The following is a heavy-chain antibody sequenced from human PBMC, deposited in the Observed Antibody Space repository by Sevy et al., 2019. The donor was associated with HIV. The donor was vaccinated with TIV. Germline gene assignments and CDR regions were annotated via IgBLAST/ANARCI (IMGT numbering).Heavy chain of an antibody. J-gene: IGHJ4*02. CDR3: ARGTTGTTRNLNFYY. D-gene: IGHD1-1*01. V-gene: IGHV3-21*01. Sequence: GGSLRLSCAASGFTFSSYSMNWVRQAPGKGLEWVSSISSSSSDIYYADSLKGRFTISRDNAKNSLYLQMNSLRAEDTAVYYCARGTTGTTRNLNFYYWGQGTLVTVSS. CDR2: ISSSSSDI. CDR1: GFTFSSYS.